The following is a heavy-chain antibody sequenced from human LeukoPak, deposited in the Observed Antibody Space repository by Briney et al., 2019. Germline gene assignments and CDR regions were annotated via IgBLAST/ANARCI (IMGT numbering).Heavy chain of an antibody. CDR2: IYYSGST. D-gene: IGHD3-10*01. Sequence: SETLSLTWTVSGXSISSSSNFWGWIRQPPGKGQEWLGTIYYSGSTYCNPSLKSRLTISVDTSKNQFSLILSSVTAADTAVYYCARQMSGWFDPWGQGTLVTVSS. CDR1: GXSISSSSNF. V-gene: IGHV4-39*01. J-gene: IGHJ5*02. CDR3: ARQMSGWFDP.